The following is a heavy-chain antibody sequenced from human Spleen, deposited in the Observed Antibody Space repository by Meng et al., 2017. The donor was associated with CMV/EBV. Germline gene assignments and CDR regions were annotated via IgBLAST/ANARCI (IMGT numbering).Heavy chain of an antibody. CDR1: GGSFSGYY. D-gene: IGHD3-3*01. CDR3: ARGRNFWSGYYKAPRAEYFQH. CDR2: INHSGST. V-gene: IGHV4-34*01. J-gene: IGHJ1*01. Sequence: SETLSLTCAVYGGSFSGYYWSWIRQPPGKGLEWIGEINHSGSTNYNPSLKIRVTIPVDTSKNQFSLKLSSVTAADTAVYYCARGRNFWSGYYKAPRAEYFQHWGQGTLVTVSS.